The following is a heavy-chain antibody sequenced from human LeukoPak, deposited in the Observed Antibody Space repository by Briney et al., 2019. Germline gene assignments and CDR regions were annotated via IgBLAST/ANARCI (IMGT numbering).Heavy chain of an antibody. CDR2: IIPILGIA. V-gene: IGHV1-69*04. CDR3: ARDPAGRACFDY. CDR1: GGTFSSYA. Sequence: GASVKVSCKASGGTFSSYAISWVRQAPGQGLEWMGRIIPILGIANYAQKFQGRVTITADKSTSTAYMELSSLRSEDTAVYYCARDPAGRACFDYWGQGTLVTVSS. D-gene: IGHD3-10*01. J-gene: IGHJ4*02.